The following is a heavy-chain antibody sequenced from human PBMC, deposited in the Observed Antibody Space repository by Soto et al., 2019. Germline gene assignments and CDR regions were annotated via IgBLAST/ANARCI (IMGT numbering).Heavy chain of an antibody. CDR3: ARRLVSTEGYGMDV. J-gene: IGHJ6*02. V-gene: IGHV4-39*01. CDR2: IYYSGST. D-gene: IGHD3-9*01. Sequence: SETLSLTCTVSGGSISNTSYYWGWIRQPPGKGLEWIGSIYYSGSTYLNPSLQSRVTISVDTSKNQFSLKVSSVTAADTVTYYCARRLVSTEGYGMDVWGQGTTVTVSS. CDR1: GGSISNTSYY.